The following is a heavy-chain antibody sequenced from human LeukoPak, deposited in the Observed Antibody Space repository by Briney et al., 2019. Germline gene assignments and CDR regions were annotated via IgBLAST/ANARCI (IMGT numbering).Heavy chain of an antibody. D-gene: IGHD6-6*01. Sequence: SQTLSPTCTVSGGSISSGSYYWSWIRQPAGKGLEWIGRIYTSGSTNYNPSLKSRVTISVDTSKNQSSLKLSSVTAADTAVYYCARAGMAARRFWFDPWGQGTLVTVPS. V-gene: IGHV4-61*02. CDR2: IYTSGST. CDR1: GGSISSGSYY. J-gene: IGHJ5*02. CDR3: ARAGMAARRFWFDP.